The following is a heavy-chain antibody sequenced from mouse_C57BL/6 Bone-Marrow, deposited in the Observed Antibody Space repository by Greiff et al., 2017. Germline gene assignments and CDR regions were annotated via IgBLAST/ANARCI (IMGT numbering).Heavy chain of an antibody. J-gene: IGHJ3*01. CDR2: IYPRSGNT. CDR1: GYTFTSYG. Sequence: QVQLQQSGAELARPGASVQLSCKASGYTFTSYGISWVKQRTGQGLEWIGEIYPRSGNTYYNEKFKGKATLTADKSSSTAYIELRSLTSEDSAVFFCARGYYGNYERFAYWGQGTLVTVSA. D-gene: IGHD2-1*01. CDR3: ARGYYGNYERFAY. V-gene: IGHV1-81*01.